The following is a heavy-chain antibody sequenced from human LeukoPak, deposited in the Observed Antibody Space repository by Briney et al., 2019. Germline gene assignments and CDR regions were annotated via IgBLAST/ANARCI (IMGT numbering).Heavy chain of an antibody. V-gene: IGHV3-53*01. Sequence: GSLRLSCAASRFTFTRHAMSWVRQAPGKGLEWVSVIYSGGSTYYADSVKGRFTISRDNSKNTLYLQMNSLRAEDTAVYYCAREVRCSSTSCSPADYFDYWGQGTLVTVSS. CDR3: AREVRCSSTSCSPADYFDY. D-gene: IGHD2-2*01. J-gene: IGHJ4*02. CDR2: IYSGGST. CDR1: RFTFTRHA.